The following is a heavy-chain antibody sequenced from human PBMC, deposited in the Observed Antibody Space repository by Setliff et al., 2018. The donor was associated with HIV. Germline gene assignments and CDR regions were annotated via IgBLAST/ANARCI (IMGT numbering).Heavy chain of an antibody. CDR1: GGSISSSNW. J-gene: IGHJ4*02. D-gene: IGHD6-25*01. CDR2: IFHSGST. V-gene: IGHV4-4*02. Sequence: SETLSLTCAVSGGSISSSNWWTWVRQPPGKGLEWIGQIFHSGSTNYNPSLKSRVTISIDKSKNQFSLKVNSVTAADTAVYYCASMYSDYIGHSEYWGQGTLVTVSS. CDR3: ASMYSDYIGHSEY.